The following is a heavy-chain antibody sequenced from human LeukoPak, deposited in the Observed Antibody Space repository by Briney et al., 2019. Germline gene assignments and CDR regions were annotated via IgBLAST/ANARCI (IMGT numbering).Heavy chain of an antibody. V-gene: IGHV1-18*01. J-gene: IGHJ6*02. D-gene: IGHD3-10*01. Sequence: ASVKVSCKASGYTFTSYGISWVRQAPGQGLEWMGWISAYNRNTNYAQKLQGRVTMTTDTSTSTAYMELRSLRSDDTAVYYCARAGGSGSYYGVIDYYYYGMDVWGQGTTVTVSS. CDR1: GYTFTSYG. CDR3: ARAGGSGSYYGVIDYYYYGMDV. CDR2: ISAYNRNT.